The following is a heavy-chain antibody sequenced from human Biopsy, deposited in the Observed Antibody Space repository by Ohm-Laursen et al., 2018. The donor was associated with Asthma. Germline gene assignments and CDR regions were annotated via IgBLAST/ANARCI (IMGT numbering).Heavy chain of an antibody. Sequence: VSSVKVSCKAPGGTLSNFAISWMRQAPGQGLEWLGGIMTVFGTTNYAQKFQGRVTITADESTSTAYMEVTSLRSEDTAIYYCARCQVGYSSGWSLLLKKIYYSGMDVWGQGTAVTVSS. V-gene: IGHV1-69*01. D-gene: IGHD6-19*01. CDR1: GGTLSNFA. J-gene: IGHJ6*02. CDR3: ARCQVGYSSGWSLLLKKIYYSGMDV. CDR2: IMTVFGTT.